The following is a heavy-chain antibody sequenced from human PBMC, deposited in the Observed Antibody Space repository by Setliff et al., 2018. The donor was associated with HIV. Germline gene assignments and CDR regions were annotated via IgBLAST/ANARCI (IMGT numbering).Heavy chain of an antibody. CDR2: MNPNSGGT. J-gene: IGHJ6*03. D-gene: IGHD3-10*01. CDR1: GHPFSNYD. CDR3: ASGKGVRGVIITGGLDV. V-gene: IGHV1-8*01. Sequence: ASVKVSCKTSGHPFSNYDIIWVRRATGQGLEWMGWMNPNSGGTGYAQKFQGRVIMTRDTSISTAYMELSSLTSADTAVYYCASGKGVRGVIITGGLDVWGKGTTVTVS.